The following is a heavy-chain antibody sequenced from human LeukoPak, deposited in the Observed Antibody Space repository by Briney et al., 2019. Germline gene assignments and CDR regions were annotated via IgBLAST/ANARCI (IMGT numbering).Heavy chain of an antibody. Sequence: GGSLRLSCAASGFTFDDYAMHWVRQAPGKGLEWVSGISWNSGSIGYADSVKGRFTISRDNAKNSLYLQMNSLRAEDTALYYCAKAYYYDSSSNVFDIWGQGTKVTVSS. V-gene: IGHV3-9*01. D-gene: IGHD3-22*01. J-gene: IGHJ3*02. CDR2: ISWNSGSI. CDR3: AKAYYYDSSSNVFDI. CDR1: GFTFDDYA.